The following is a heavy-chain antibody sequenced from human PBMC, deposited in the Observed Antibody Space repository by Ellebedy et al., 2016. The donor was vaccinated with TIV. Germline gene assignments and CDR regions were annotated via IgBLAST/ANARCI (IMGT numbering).Heavy chain of an antibody. CDR3: ARAPFGRVGPYYMDV. D-gene: IGHD3-10*01. V-gene: IGHV1-2*02. CDR1: GYTFTGYY. Sequence: ASVKVSCXASGYTFTGYYMHWVRQAPGQGLEWMGWINPNSGGTNYAQKLQGRVTMTTDTSTSTAYMELRSLRSDDTAVYYCARAPFGRVGPYYMDVWGKGTTVTVSS. J-gene: IGHJ6*03. CDR2: INPNSGGT.